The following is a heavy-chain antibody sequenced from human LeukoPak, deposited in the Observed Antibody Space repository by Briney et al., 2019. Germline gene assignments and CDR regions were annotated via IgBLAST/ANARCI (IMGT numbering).Heavy chain of an antibody. Sequence: SETLSLTCTVSGGSISSSSYYWGWIRQPPGKGLEWIGSIYYSGSTYYNPSLKSRVTISVDTSKNQFSLKLSSVTAADTAVYYCARAPFKYSSSPVGGQYYYYYYYMDVWGKGTTVTVSS. D-gene: IGHD6-13*01. J-gene: IGHJ6*03. V-gene: IGHV4-39*07. CDR3: ARAPFKYSSSPVGGQYYYYYYYMDV. CDR1: GGSISSSSYY. CDR2: IYYSGST.